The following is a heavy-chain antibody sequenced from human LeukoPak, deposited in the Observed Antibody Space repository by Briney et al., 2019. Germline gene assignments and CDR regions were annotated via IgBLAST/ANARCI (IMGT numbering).Heavy chain of an antibody. J-gene: IGHJ4*02. CDR1: GYTSSNFA. D-gene: IGHD1-26*01. CDR2: IIPYNDNK. CDR3: ARLGGDSGSYFDY. V-gene: IGHV1-18*01. Sequence: ASVKVSCKASGYTSSNFAFVWVRQAPGQGLESMRWIIPYNDNKKSAEKFQGRVTLTTDTSTNTAYLELRSLTSDDTAVYYCARLGGDSGSYFDYWGQGTLVTVSS.